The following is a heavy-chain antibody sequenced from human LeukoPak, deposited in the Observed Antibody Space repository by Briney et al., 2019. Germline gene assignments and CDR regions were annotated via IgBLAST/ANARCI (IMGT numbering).Heavy chain of an antibody. CDR1: GFTFSNSD. CDR2: IRSSGDRT. J-gene: IGHJ4*02. CDR3: VRDISGYYFDY. V-gene: IGHV3-64D*06. Sequence: GGSLRLSCSASGFTFSNSDLHWVRQAPGKGLEYLSRIRSSGDRTNYADSVRGRFTVSRDNSKNTLYLQMSSLRAEDTAVYYCVRDISGYYFDYWGQGTLVTVSS. D-gene: IGHD3-22*01.